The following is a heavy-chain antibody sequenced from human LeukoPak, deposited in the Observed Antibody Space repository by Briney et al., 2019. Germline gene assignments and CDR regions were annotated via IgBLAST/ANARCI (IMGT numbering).Heavy chain of an antibody. CDR3: ARESSGSYYFDY. V-gene: IGHV3-21*03. Sequence: GGSLTLSCASSGCIPSSYRMNWLRQAPARELDWVSSISSSSSYIYYADSVKGRFTISRDNAKNSLYLQMNSLRAEDTAVYYCARESSGSYYFDYWGQGTLVTVSS. D-gene: IGHD6-19*01. CDR2: ISSSSSYI. J-gene: IGHJ4*02. CDR1: GCIPSSYR.